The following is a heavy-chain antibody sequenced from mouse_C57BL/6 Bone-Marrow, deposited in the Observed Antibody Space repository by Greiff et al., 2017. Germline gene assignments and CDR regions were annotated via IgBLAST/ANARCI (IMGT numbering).Heavy chain of an antibody. Sequence: EVNLVESGGGLVKPGGSLKLSCAASGFTFSDYGMHWVRQAPEKGLEWVAYISSGSSTIYYADTVKGRFTISRDNAKNTLFLQMTSLRSEDTAMYYCARPNGSSLWYFDVWGTGTTVTVSS. V-gene: IGHV5-17*01. J-gene: IGHJ1*03. CDR2: ISSGSSTI. CDR1: GFTFSDYG. D-gene: IGHD1-1*01. CDR3: ARPNGSSLWYFDV.